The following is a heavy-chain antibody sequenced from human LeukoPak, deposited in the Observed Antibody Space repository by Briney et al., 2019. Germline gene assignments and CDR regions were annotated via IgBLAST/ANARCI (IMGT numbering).Heavy chain of an antibody. Sequence: GGSLRLSCAASGFTVSSNYMSWVRQAPGKGLEWVSVIYSGGSTYYADSVKGRFTISRDNSKNTLYLQMNSLRAEDTAVYYCARGYYGSGSYSYYYYYMDVWGKGTTVTISS. D-gene: IGHD3-10*01. CDR3: ARGYYGSGSYSYYYYYMDV. J-gene: IGHJ6*03. V-gene: IGHV3-53*01. CDR2: IYSGGST. CDR1: GFTVSSNY.